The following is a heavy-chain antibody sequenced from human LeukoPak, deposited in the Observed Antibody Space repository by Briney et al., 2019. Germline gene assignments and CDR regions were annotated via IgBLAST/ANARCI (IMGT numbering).Heavy chain of an antibody. Sequence: PSETLSLSCTVSGGSISSYYWSWIRQPPGKGLEWIGYIYYSGSTNYNPSLKSRVTISVDTSKNQFSLKLSSVTAADTAVYYCARGGGSESYGFYGNFDYWGQGTLVTVSS. J-gene: IGHJ4*02. CDR3: ARGGGSESYGFYGNFDY. D-gene: IGHD3-10*01. CDR1: GGSISSYY. CDR2: IYYSGST. V-gene: IGHV4-59*01.